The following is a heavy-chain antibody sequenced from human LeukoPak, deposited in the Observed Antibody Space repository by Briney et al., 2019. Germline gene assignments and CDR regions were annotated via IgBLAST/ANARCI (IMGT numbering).Heavy chain of an antibody. J-gene: IGHJ4*02. CDR1: GYTFTGYY. CDR3: ARAGFPSWNYVPSDY. Sequence: ASVTVSCKASGYTFTGYYIHWVRQAPAPGLEWMGWINPNGGGTNYAQKFLGRVTMTRDTSISTAYMELSRRRSDDTAVYYCARAGFPSWNYVPSDYWGQGTLVTVSS. V-gene: IGHV1-2*02. CDR2: INPNGGGT. D-gene: IGHD1-7*01.